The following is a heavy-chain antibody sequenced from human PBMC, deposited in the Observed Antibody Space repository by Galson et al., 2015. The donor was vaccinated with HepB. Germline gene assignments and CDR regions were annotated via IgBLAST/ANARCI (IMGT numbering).Heavy chain of an antibody. CDR3: AKDAFSYNQVLDPFDL. D-gene: IGHD3-10*01. CDR1: GFTFSDYA. CDR2: ISGGGGGT. J-gene: IGHJ3*01. Sequence: LRLSYAASGFTFSDYAMNWVRQTPEKGLEWVSHISGGGGGTYYADSVKGRFTVSRANSRNTLYLQMNSLRAEDTAIYYCAKDAFSYNQVLDPFDLWGQGTMVTVSS. V-gene: IGHV3-23*01.